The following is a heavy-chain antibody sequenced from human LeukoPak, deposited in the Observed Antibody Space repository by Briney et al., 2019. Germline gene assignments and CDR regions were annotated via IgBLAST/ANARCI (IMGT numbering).Heavy chain of an antibody. J-gene: IGHJ3*02. Sequence: PGRSLRLSCAASGFTFSSYAMHWVRQAPGKGLEWVAVISYDGSNKYYADSVKGRFTISRDNSKNTLYLQMNSLRAEDTAVYYCARDLRIAVAGWYGAFDIWGQGTMVTVSS. V-gene: IGHV3-30-3*01. CDR1: GFTFSSYA. CDR3: ARDLRIAVAGWYGAFDI. CDR2: ISYDGSNK. D-gene: IGHD6-19*01.